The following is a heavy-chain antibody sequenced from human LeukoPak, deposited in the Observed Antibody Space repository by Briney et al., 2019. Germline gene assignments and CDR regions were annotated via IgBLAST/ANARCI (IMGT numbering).Heavy chain of an antibody. D-gene: IGHD1-26*01. CDR1: GGSISSGSYY. J-gene: IGHJ5*02. Sequence: SETLSLTCTVSGGSISSGSYYWSWIRQPAGKGLEWIGRIYTSGSTNYNPSLKSRVTISVDTSKNQFSLKLSSVTAADTAVYYCARDGSPQAMFDPWGQGTLVTVSS. V-gene: IGHV4-61*02. CDR2: IYTSGST. CDR3: ARDGSPQAMFDP.